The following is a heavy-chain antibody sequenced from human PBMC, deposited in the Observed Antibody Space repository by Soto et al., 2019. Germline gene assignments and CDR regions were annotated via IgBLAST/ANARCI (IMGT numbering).Heavy chain of an antibody. CDR2: ISGYGDNT. V-gene: IGHV3-23*01. J-gene: IGHJ4*02. D-gene: IGHD3-22*01. CDR1: GLTFSRYA. CDR3: AKKHDSSGYYNL. Sequence: PGGSLRLSCVVSGLTFSRYAMSWVRQAPGKGLEWVSAISGYGDNTNYADYVKGRFTISRDNSKSTLFLQMNNLRVEDAATYYCAKKHDSSGYYNLWGQGTPVTVSS.